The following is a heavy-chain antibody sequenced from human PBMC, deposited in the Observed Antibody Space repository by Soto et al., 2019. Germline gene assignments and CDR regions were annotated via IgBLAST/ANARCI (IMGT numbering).Heavy chain of an antibody. CDR2: MHYSGDT. V-gene: IGHV4-59*01. CDR1: GDSISNYY. Sequence: SETLSLTCTVSGDSISNYYWSWIRQSPGKGLEWIGDMHYSGDTNYNPSLKSRVTMSIDTSKNQFPLRLTSVTAADRAVYYCARDRTAKFAPYWHFDLWGRGTLVTVSS. CDR3: ARDRTAKFAPYWHFDL. D-gene: IGHD2-21*02. J-gene: IGHJ2*01.